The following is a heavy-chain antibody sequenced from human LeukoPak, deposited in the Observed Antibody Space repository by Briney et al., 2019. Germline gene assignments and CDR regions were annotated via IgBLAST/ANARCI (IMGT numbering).Heavy chain of an antibody. D-gene: IGHD3-10*01. CDR3: ARHRSGTGDAFDI. CDR2: IIPILGIA. Sequence: SVKVSCKASGYTFTGYYMHWVRQAPGQGLEWMGRIIPILGIANYAQKFQGRVTITADKSTSTAYMELSSLRSEDTAVYYCARHRSGTGDAFDIWDQGTMVTVSS. V-gene: IGHV1-69*02. CDR1: GYTFTGYY. J-gene: IGHJ3*02.